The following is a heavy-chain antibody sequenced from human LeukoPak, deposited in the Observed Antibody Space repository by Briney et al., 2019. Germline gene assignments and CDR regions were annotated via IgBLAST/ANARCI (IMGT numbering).Heavy chain of an antibody. CDR3: ARGYIYGYDC. CDR1: GFTFSSSS. V-gene: IGHV3-48*01. D-gene: IGHD5-18*01. Sequence: GGSLRLSCAASGFTFSSSSMNWVRQAPGKGLEWVSYISSSSSTIYYAGSVKGRFTISRDNAKNTLYLQMNSLRAEDTAVYYCARGYIYGYDCWGQGALVTVSS. J-gene: IGHJ4*02. CDR2: ISSSSSTI.